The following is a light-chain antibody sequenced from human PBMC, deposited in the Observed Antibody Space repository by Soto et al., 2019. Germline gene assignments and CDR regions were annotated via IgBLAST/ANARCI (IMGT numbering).Light chain of an antibody. J-gene: IGKJ3*01. CDR3: QHYNAYSGT. V-gene: IGKV1-5*03. CDR1: QNINTW. CDR2: RAS. Sequence: DIHMTQSPSTLSASVGDRVTITCRARQNINTWLAWFQQKPGKAPKLLIYRASSLESGVPSRFSGSGSGTEFTLTISSLQPADFSTYYCQHYNAYSGTFSPGTKVDIK.